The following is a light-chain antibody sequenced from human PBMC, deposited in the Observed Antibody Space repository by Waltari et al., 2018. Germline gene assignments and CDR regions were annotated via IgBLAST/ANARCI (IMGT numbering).Light chain of an antibody. CDR3: CSYAGSSIWV. V-gene: IGLV2-23*01. Sequence: QSALTQPASVSGAPGQPITLPRPGTSGHVGLSTLVSWYQQHPDKAPKRMSYEDNTRPSGVSNRFSGSKSGNTASLTISGLQAEDEADYYCCSYAGSSIWVFGGGTKLTVL. CDR1: SGHVGLSTL. CDR2: EDN. J-gene: IGLJ3*02.